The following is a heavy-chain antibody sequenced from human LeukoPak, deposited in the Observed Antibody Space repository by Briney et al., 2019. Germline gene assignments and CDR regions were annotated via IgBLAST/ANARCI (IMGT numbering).Heavy chain of an antibody. CDR3: AKDGMVRGVTSNFDY. CDR2: ISYDGSNK. D-gene: IGHD3-10*01. CDR1: GFTFSSYG. V-gene: IGHV3-30*18. J-gene: IGHJ4*02. Sequence: GGSLRLSCAASGFTFSSYGMHWLRHAPGKALEWVAVISYDGSNKYYADSVKGRFTISRDNSKNTLYLQMNSLRAEDTAVYYCAKDGMVRGVTSNFDYWGQGTLVTVSS.